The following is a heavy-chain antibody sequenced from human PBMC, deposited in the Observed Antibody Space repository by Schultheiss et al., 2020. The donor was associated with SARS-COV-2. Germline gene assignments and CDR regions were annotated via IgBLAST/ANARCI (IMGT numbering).Heavy chain of an antibody. CDR3: ARGQGDDPFDY. CDR2: IYYSGST. D-gene: IGHD3-10*01. Sequence: SETLSLTCAVYGGSFSGYYWSWIRQPPGKGLEWIGYIYYSGSTYYNPSLKSRVTISVDTSKNQFSLKLSSVTAADTAVYYCARGQGDDPFDYWGQGTLVTVSS. V-gene: IGHV4-34*09. CDR1: GGSFSGYY. J-gene: IGHJ4*02.